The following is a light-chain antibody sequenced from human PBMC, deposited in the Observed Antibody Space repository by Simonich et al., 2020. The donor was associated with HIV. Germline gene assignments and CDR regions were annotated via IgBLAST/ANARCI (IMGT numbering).Light chain of an antibody. CDR1: QSVSSSH. V-gene: IGKV3-20*01. Sequence: EIVMTQSPATLSVSPGERATPSCRASQSVSSSHLAWYQQKPGQAPRLLIYGASSRATGIPDRFSGSGSGTDFTLTISRLEPEDFAVYYCQQYNNWPTFGQGTKVEIK. J-gene: IGKJ1*01. CDR2: GAS. CDR3: QQYNNWPT.